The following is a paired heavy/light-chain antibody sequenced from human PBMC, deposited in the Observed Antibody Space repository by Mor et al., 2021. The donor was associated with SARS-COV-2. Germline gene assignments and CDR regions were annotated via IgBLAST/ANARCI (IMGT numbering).Light chain of an antibody. V-gene: IGLV2-14*03. CDR2: DVS. CDR3: SSYSSTSTLV. CDR1: SRDVDGYNY. J-gene: IGLJ2*01. Sequence: QSALTQPASVSGSPGQSITISCTGTSRDVDGYNYVSWYQQHPGKAPKLMIFDVSNRPSGVSNRFSGSKSGNTASLTISGLQAEDEADYYCSSYSSTSTLVFGGGTKLTVL.
Heavy chain of an antibody. CDR1: RFTFSSYA. Sequence: EVHLLESGGGLVPPGGSLRLSCAASRFTFSSYAMSWVRQAPGKGLEWVSAVSGSGATTYYADSVRGRFTISRDNSKNTLYLQVNSLRAEDTAVYYCAKTTGTTWDAFDMWGQGTIVTVSS. CDR3: AKTTGTTWDAFDM. D-gene: IGHD1-1*01. J-gene: IGHJ3*02. V-gene: IGHV3-23*01. CDR2: VSGSGATT.